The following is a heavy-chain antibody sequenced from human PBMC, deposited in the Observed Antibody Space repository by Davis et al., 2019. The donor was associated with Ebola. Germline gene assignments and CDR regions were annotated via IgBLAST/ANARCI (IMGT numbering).Heavy chain of an antibody. Sequence: GESLKISCAASGFTFSSYEMNWVRQAPGKGLEWVAVISYDGSNKYYADSVKGRFTISRDNAKNSLYLQMNSLRAEDTAVYYCARYSGYDYYYYYGMDVWGQGTTVTVSS. D-gene: IGHD5-12*01. V-gene: IGHV3-30*03. CDR2: ISYDGSNK. J-gene: IGHJ6*02. CDR1: GFTFSSYE. CDR3: ARYSGYDYYYYYGMDV.